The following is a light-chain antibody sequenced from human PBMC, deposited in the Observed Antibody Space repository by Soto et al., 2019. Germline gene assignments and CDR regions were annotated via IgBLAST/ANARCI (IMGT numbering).Light chain of an antibody. CDR1: QSVSSD. V-gene: IGKV3-20*01. Sequence: EIVMTQSPATLPVSPGESATLSCRASQSVSSDLAWYQQRPGQAPRLLIYGASSRATGIPDRFSGSGSGTDFSLTISRLEPEDFAVYYCQQYGVSPRTFGQGTKVDIK. CDR2: GAS. J-gene: IGKJ1*01. CDR3: QQYGVSPRT.